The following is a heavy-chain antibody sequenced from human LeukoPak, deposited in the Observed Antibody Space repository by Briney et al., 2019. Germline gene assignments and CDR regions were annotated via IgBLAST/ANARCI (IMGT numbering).Heavy chain of an antibody. D-gene: IGHD3-16*02. CDR1: GYTFTGYY. V-gene: IGHV1-2*06. J-gene: IGHJ6*03. Sequence: GASVKVSCKASGYTFTGYYMHWVRQAPGQGLEWMGRINPNSGGTNYAQKFQGRVTMTRDTSISTAYMELSRLRSDDTAVYYCARDLDGYYDYVWGSYRTPYYYYYMDVWGKGTTVTVSS. CDR3: ARDLDGYYDYVWGSYRTPYYYYYMDV. CDR2: INPNSGGT.